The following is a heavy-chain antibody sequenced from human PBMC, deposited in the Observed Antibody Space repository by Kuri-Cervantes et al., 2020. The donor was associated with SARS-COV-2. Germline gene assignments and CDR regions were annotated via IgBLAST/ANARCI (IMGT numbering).Heavy chain of an antibody. J-gene: IGHJ4*02. Sequence: GESLKISCAASRFTFSSYAMHWVRQAPGKGLEWVAVISYDGSNKYYADSVKGRFTISRDNSKNTLYLQMNSLRAEDTAVYYCTTLIDYWGQGALVTVSS. CDR3: TTLIDY. CDR2: ISYDGSNK. CDR1: RFTFSSYA. V-gene: IGHV3-30-3*01.